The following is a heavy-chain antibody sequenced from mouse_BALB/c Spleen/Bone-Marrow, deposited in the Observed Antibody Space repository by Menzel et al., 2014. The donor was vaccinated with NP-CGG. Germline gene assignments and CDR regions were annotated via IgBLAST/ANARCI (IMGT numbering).Heavy chain of an antibody. J-gene: IGHJ4*01. CDR3: ARAYYRYAMDY. V-gene: IGHV3-5*02. Sequence: DVQLVESGPGLVKPSQTVSLTCTVTGISITTGNYRWSWIRQFPENKLEWIGFIYYSGTITYNPSLTSRTTITRDTSKNQFFLEMNSLTAEDTATYYCARAYYRYAMDYWGQGTSVTVSS. D-gene: IGHD2-14*01. CDR2: IYYSGTI. CDR1: GISITTGNYR.